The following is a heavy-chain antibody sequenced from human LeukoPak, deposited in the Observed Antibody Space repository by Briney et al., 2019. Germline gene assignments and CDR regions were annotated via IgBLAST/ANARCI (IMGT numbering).Heavy chain of an antibody. V-gene: IGHV3-23*01. Sequence: GGSLRLSCAASGFTFSSYAMSWVRHAPGKGLEWVSAISGSGGSTYYADPVKGRFTISRDNSKNTLYLHMNSLRAEDTAVYYCAKSGYCSSTSCYGVYYFDYWGQGTLVTVSS. CDR3: AKSGYCSSTSCYGVYYFDY. CDR1: GFTFSSYA. CDR2: ISGSGGST. D-gene: IGHD2-2*01. J-gene: IGHJ4*02.